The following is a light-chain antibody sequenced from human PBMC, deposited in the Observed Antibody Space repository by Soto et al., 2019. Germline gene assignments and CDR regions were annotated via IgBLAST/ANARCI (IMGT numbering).Light chain of an antibody. CDR3: QQYYSSWT. Sequence: ELVLTQSPGTLSLSPGERATFSCRASQSVPSSYLAWYQQKPGQAPSLLIYVTSSRATGIPDRFSGSWFGTDFTLTITRLEPEDFAVYYCQQYYSSWTFGQGTKVEV. J-gene: IGKJ1*01. CDR1: QSVPSSY. V-gene: IGKV3-20*01. CDR2: VTS.